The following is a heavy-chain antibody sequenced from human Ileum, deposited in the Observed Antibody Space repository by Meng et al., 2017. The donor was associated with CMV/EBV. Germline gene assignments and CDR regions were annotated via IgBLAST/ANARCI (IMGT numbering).Heavy chain of an antibody. CDR1: GDPISSGSHS. D-gene: IGHD1-26*01. J-gene: IGHJ4*02. CDR3: ARDLTNKWFYY. Sequence: RLQLQHSGPGLVTPAATLALTCPASGDPISSGSHSWAWFRQPPGKRLEWIGSMYFSGIADYNPSLKSRVTISLHATQKQFSLRLTSVTAADSAVYFCARDLTNKWFYYWGQGTLVTVSS. CDR2: MYFSGIA. V-gene: IGHV4-39*06.